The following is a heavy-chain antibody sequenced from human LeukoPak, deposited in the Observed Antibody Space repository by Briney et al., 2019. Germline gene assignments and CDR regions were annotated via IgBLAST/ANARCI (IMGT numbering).Heavy chain of an antibody. V-gene: IGHV3-30-3*01. CDR1: GFTFSSYA. CDR2: ISYDGSNK. CDR3: ARSSLSTYGMDV. Sequence: GGSLRLSCAASGFTFSSYAMHWVRQAPGKGLEWEAVISYDGSNKYYADSVKGRFTISRDNSKNTLYLQMNSLRAEDTAVYYCARSSLSTYGMDVWGQGTTVTVSS. J-gene: IGHJ6*02. D-gene: IGHD3-16*02.